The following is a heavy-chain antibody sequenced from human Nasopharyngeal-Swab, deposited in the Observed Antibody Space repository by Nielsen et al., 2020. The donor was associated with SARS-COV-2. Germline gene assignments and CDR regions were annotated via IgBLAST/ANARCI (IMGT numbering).Heavy chain of an antibody. CDR1: GITFSSYA. CDR3: AREYYYGSGSLDY. CDR2: ISYDGSNK. D-gene: IGHD3-10*01. Sequence: GESLKISCAASGITFSSYAMHWVRQAPGKGLEWVAVISYDGSNKYYADSVKGRFTTSRDNSKNTLYLQMNSLRAEDTAVYYCAREYYYGSGSLDYWGQGTLVTVSS. J-gene: IGHJ4*02. V-gene: IGHV3-30*04.